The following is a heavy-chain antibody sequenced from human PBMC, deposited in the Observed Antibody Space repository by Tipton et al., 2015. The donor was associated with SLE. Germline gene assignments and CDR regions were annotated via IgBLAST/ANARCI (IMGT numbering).Heavy chain of an antibody. D-gene: IGHD2-2*02. CDR3: AKGGLGPCIPFDY. CDR2: ISGSGGRT. CDR1: GFTFSSYG. V-gene: IGHV3-23*01. Sequence: SLRLSCAASGFTFSSYGMSWVRQAPGKGLEWVSAISGSGGRTYYADSVKGRFTISRDNSKNTLYLQMNSLRAEDTAVYYCAKGGLGPCIPFDYWGRGTLVTVSS. J-gene: IGHJ4*02.